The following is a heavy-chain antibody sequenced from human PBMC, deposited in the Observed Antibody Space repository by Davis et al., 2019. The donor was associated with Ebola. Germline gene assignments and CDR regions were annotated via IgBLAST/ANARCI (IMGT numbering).Heavy chain of an antibody. CDR1: GFSLSTSGMC. CDR2: IDWDDGK. V-gene: IGHV2-70*01. CDR3: AGGFKQWLPTAD. J-gene: IGHJ4*02. Sequence: SGPTLVKPTQTLTLTCTFSGFSLSTSGMCVSWIRQPPGKALEWLALIDWDDGKYYSTSLKTRLTISKDTSKNQVVLTMTNMDPVDTATYYCAGGFKQWLPTADWGQGTLVTVSS. D-gene: IGHD6-19*01.